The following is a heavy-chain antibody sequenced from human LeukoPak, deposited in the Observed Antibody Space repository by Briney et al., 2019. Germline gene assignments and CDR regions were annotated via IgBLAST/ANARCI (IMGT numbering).Heavy chain of an antibody. CDR1: GFTFSDYY. V-gene: IGHV3-11*04. D-gene: IGHD2-15*01. J-gene: IGHJ4*02. CDR3: AKWSELPYFDY. Sequence: GGSLRLSCAASGFTFSDYYMSWIRQAPGKGLEWVAHISRSGTALYYADSVKGRFTISGDNARNSLDLQMNSLRAEDTAVYYCAKWSELPYFDYWGQGAPVTVSS. CDR2: ISRSGTAL.